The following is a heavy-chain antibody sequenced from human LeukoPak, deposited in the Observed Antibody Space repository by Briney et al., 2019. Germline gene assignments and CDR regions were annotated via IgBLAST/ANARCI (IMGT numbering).Heavy chain of an antibody. J-gene: IGHJ3*01. CDR2: INWNGAAT. Sequence: PGGSLRLSCEGSGFTFDDYGISWVRHVPGKGLQWVSGINWNGAATGHGDSVKGRFTVSRDSAKNSLFLQMNSLRPEDTALYYCASSLGGCSGGSCYSDPASFDLWGRGTMVTVSS. CDR3: ASSLGGCSGGSCYSDPASFDL. V-gene: IGHV3-20*04. CDR1: GFTFDDYG. D-gene: IGHD2-15*01.